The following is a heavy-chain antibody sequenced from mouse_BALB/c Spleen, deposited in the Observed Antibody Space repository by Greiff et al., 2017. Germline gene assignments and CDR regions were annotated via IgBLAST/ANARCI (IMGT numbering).Heavy chain of an antibody. CDR2: IYPGSGST. J-gene: IGHJ1*01. Sequence: LVESGPELVKPGASVKMSCKASGYTFTDYVISWVKQRTGQGLEWIGEIYPGSGSTYYNEKFKGKATLTADKSSNTAYMQLSSLTSEDSAVYFCARRSTMITTVYWYFDVWGAGTTVTVSS. V-gene: IGHV1-77*01. D-gene: IGHD2-4*01. CDR1: GYTFTDYV. CDR3: ARRSTMITTVYWYFDV.